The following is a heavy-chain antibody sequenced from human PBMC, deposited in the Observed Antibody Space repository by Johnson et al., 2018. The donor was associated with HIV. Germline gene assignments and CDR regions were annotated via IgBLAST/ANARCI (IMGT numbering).Heavy chain of an antibody. Sequence: QVQLVESGGGVVQPGGSLRLSCAASGFTFSSYGMHWVRQAPGKGLEWVAFIRYDGSNKYYADSVKGRFTISRDNSKNSLYLQMNSLRAEDTAVYYCARFLGYYDSDGYYFGDAYDNWGQGTMVTVSA. J-gene: IGHJ3*02. CDR3: ARFLGYYDSDGYYFGDAYDN. D-gene: IGHD3-22*01. V-gene: IGHV3-30*02. CDR2: IRYDGSNK. CDR1: GFTFSSYG.